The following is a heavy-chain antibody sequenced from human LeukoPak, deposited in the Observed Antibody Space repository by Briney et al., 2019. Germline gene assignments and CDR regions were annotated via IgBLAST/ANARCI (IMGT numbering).Heavy chain of an antibody. CDR3: ARQGSSAPGDY. Sequence: GGSLRLSCAASGFTFSSCSMNWVRQAPGKGLEWVSSISSSSSYIYYADSVKGRFTISRDNAKNSLYLQMNSLRAEDTAVYYCARQGSSAPGDYWGQGTLVTVSS. D-gene: IGHD6-13*01. CDR2: ISSSSSYI. V-gene: IGHV3-21*01. CDR1: GFTFSSCS. J-gene: IGHJ4*02.